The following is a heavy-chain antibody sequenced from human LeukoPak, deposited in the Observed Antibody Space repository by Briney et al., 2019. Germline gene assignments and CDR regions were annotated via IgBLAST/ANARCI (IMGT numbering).Heavy chain of an antibody. Sequence: GGSLRLSCAASGFTFSSYGMHWVRQAPGKGLEWVAVISYDGSNKYYADSVKGRFTISRDNAKNSLYLQMNSLRAEDTAVYYCARDLAYYYASGTSYWGQGTLVTVSS. CDR1: GFTFSSYG. J-gene: IGHJ4*02. CDR3: ARDLAYYYASGTSY. D-gene: IGHD3-10*01. CDR2: ISYDGSNK. V-gene: IGHV3-30*03.